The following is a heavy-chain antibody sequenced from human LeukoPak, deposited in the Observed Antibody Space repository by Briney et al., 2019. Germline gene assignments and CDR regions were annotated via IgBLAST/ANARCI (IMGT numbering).Heavy chain of an antibody. CDR1: GYTFTSYG. J-gene: IGHJ4*02. Sequence: ASVKVSCKASGYTFTSYGISWVRQAPGQGLEWMGGIIPIFGTANYAQKFQGRVTITADESTSTAYMELSSLRSEDTAVYYCARATYYDSPYYFDYWGQGTLVTVSS. V-gene: IGHV1-69*13. D-gene: IGHD3-22*01. CDR2: IIPIFGTA. CDR3: ARATYYDSPYYFDY.